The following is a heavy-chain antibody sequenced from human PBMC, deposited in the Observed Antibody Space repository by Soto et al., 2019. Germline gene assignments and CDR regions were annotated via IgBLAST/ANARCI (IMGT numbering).Heavy chain of an antibody. CDR2: ISQDGTDT. J-gene: IGHJ2*01. D-gene: IGHD4-17*01. CDR3: ARDPLSYGDYAQTYWYFDL. V-gene: IGHV3-7*01. CDR1: GISFSRCL. Sequence: TGGSLRLSCGASGISFSRCLMSWVRQAPGKGLEWVASISQDGTDTDYVGSVKGRFAISRDNPKNSLYLQMNSLRADDTAVYYCARDPLSYGDYAQTYWYFDLWGRGTRVTVSS.